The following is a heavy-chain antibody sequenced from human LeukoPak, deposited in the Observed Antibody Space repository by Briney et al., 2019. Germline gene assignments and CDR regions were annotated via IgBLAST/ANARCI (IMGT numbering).Heavy chain of an antibody. CDR1: GNSINNYY. Sequence: SSETLSLTCTVSGNSINNYYWSWIRQPPGKGLEWIGYIFYSGGNKYNPSLKSRAAISIAMSKNQFSLNLNSVTAANTAVYYCARGGYGDYKLHYYHYGMDVWGQGTTVTVSS. D-gene: IGHD4-17*01. CDR2: IFYSGGN. CDR3: ARGGYGDYKLHYYHYGMDV. V-gene: IGHV4-59*01. J-gene: IGHJ6*02.